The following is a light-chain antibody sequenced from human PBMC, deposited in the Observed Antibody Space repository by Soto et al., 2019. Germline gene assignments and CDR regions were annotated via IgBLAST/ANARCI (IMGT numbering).Light chain of an antibody. CDR2: KAS. CDR3: QHYNSYSEA. J-gene: IGKJ1*01. V-gene: IGKV1-5*03. CDR1: QTICSW. Sequence: DIQMTQSPSTLSGSVGDRVTITCRASQTICSWLAWYQQKPGKAPKLLIYKASTLKSGVPSRFSVSGSGTEFTLTISSLQHDDSATYYCQHYNSYSEAFRQGTKVELK.